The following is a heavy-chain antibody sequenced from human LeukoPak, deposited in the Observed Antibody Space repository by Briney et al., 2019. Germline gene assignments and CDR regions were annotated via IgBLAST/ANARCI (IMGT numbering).Heavy chain of an antibody. CDR1: GFTFGDHA. CDR2: IYTGGST. D-gene: IGHD2-21*02. J-gene: IGHJ4*02. Sequence: RPGGSLRLSCTGFGFTFGDHAMSWVRQAPGKGLEWVSVIYTGGSTYYADSVKGRFTISRDNSKNTLYLQMNSLRVEDTAVYYCARGCSSGDVTAADYWGQGTLVTVSS. V-gene: IGHV3-66*02. CDR3: ARGCSSGDVTAADY.